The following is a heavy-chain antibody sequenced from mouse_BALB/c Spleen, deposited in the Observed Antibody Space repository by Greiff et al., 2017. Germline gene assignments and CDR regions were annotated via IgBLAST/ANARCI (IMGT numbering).Heavy chain of an antibody. Sequence: EVQRVESGGGLVQPGGSRKLSCAASGFTFSDYGMAWVRQAPGKGPEWVAFISNLAYSIYYADTVTGRFTISRENAKNTLYLEMSSLRSEDTAMYYCARGGTGTPYYFDYWGQGTTLTVSS. D-gene: IGHD4-1*01. CDR3: ARGGTGTPYYFDY. J-gene: IGHJ2*01. CDR1: GFTFSDYG. V-gene: IGHV5-15*02. CDR2: ISNLAYSI.